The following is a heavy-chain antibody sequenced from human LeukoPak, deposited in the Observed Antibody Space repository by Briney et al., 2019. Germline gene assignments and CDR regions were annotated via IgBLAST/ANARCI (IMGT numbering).Heavy chain of an antibody. D-gene: IGHD1-26*01. Sequence: PSETLSLTCTVSGGSISSSSYYWGWIRQPPGKGLEWIGSIYYSGSTYYNPSLKSRVTMSVDTSKNQFSLKLSSVTAADTAVYYCARFRVSGSSRGGAHFDYWGQGTLVTVSS. V-gene: IGHV4-39*07. CDR1: GGSISSSSYY. CDR2: IYYSGST. CDR3: ARFRVSGSSRGGAHFDY. J-gene: IGHJ4*02.